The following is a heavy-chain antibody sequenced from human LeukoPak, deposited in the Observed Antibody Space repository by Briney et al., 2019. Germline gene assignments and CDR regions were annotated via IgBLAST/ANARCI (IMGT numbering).Heavy chain of an antibody. CDR2: VNLQGST. CDR1: GGSITNTNY. J-gene: IGHJ6*02. Sequence: SETLSLTCGVSGGSITNTNYWTWVRQPPGKGLEWIGEVNLQGSTNYNPSLMGRVAISVDTSENHISLQLTSVTAADTAVYYCARGYCIGGICYYDGMDVWGQGTTVTVSS. CDR3: ARGYCIGGICYYDGMDV. V-gene: IGHV4-4*02. D-gene: IGHD2-15*01.